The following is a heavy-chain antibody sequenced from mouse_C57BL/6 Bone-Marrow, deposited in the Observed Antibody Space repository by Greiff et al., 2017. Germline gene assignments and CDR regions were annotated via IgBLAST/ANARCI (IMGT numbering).Heavy chain of an antibody. V-gene: IGHV1-69*01. CDR2: IDPSDSYT. CDR3: ARGGGYYAMDY. Sequence: QVQLKQSGAELVMPGASVKLSCKASGYTFTSYWMHWVKQRPGQGLEWIGEIDPSDSYTNYNQKFKGKSTLTVDKSSSTAYMQLCSLTSEDSAVYYCARGGGYYAMDYWGQGTSVTVSS. CDR1: GYTFTSYW. J-gene: IGHJ4*01.